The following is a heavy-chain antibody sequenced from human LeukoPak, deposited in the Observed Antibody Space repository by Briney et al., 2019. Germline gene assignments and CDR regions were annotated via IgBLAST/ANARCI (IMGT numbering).Heavy chain of an antibody. V-gene: IGHV3-11*01. CDR2: ISSSGSTI. Sequence: PSETLSLTCTVSGGSISSYYWSWIRQPPGKGLEWVSYISSSGSTIYYADSVKGRFAISRDNAKNSLYLQMNSLRAEDTAVYYCARELPRTLAQKYYYDSSGRTDYWGQGTLVTVSS. CDR3: ARELPRTLAQKYYYDSSGRTDY. CDR1: GGSISSYY. D-gene: IGHD3-22*01. J-gene: IGHJ4*02.